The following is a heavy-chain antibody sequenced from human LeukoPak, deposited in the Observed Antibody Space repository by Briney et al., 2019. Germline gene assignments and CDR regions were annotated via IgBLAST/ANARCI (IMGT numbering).Heavy chain of an antibody. V-gene: IGHV3-30*18. Sequence: GGSLRLSCAASGFTFSSYGMHWVRQAPGNGLEWVAVISYDGSNKYYGDSVEGRFTISRDNSKNTLYLQMNSLRTEDTAVYYCAKDLRIAVTWFDYWDQGTLVTVSS. D-gene: IGHD6-19*01. CDR1: GFTFSSYG. CDR2: ISYDGSNK. CDR3: AKDLRIAVTWFDY. J-gene: IGHJ4*02.